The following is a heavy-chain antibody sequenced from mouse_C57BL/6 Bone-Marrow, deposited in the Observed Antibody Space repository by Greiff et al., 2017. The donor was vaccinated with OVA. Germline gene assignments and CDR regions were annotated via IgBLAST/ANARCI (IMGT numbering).Heavy chain of an antibody. CDR1: GFNITDYY. CDR2: IDPEDGEP. D-gene: IGHD2-3*01. Sequence: VQLQQSGAELVKPGASVKLSCTASGFNITDYYMHWVKQRTEKGLEWIGRIDPEDGEPKYAPKFQGKATITADTSSNTAYLQLSILTSEDTAVYYCARYSPIYDDYCVYAMDYWGQGTSVTVSS. CDR3: ARYSPIYDDYCVYAMDY. V-gene: IGHV14-2*01. J-gene: IGHJ4*01.